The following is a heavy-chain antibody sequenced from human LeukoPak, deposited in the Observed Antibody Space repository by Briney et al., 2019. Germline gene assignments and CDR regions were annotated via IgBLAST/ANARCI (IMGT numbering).Heavy chain of an antibody. CDR2: VHLDGRP. D-gene: IGHD3-3*01. Sequence: PSETLSLTCDVSGGSVTSTHWWTWVHQPPGKGLEWIGEVHLDGRPNYNPSLKSRHLMTVDLPEHHLSVKLTSVAAADTAVHYCAREGGFYRPLDYSGQGTLVTVSS. J-gene: IGHJ4*02. V-gene: IGHV4/OR15-8*01. CDR3: AREGGFYRPLDY. CDR1: GGSVTSTHW.